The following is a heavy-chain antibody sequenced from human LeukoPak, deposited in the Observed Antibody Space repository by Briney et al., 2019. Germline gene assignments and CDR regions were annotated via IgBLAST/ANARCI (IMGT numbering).Heavy chain of an antibody. CDR3: TTDLDY. Sequence: GASVKVSCKASGYTLNELSIHWVRQAPGKGLEWMRGFDPEDGETIYAQKFRGRLTMTEDTSTDTAYMELSSLRSDDTAVYYCTTDLDYWGQGSLVTVSS. V-gene: IGHV1-24*01. CDR2: FDPEDGET. CDR1: GYTLNELS. J-gene: IGHJ4*02.